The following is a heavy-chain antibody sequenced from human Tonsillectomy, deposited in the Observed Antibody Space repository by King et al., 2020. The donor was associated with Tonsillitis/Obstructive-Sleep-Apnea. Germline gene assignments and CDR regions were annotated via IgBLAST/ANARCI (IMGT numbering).Heavy chain of an antibody. V-gene: IGHV3-21*01. CDR3: ARDTALEGYSGYSHFDY. J-gene: IGHJ4*02. CDR1: GFTLSSYT. CDR2: ISGSSSYI. D-gene: IGHD5-12*01. Sequence: VQLVESGGGLVKPGGSLRLSCAASGFTLSSYTMNWVRQAPGKGLEWVSSISGSSSYIYYADSMKGRFTISRDNARNSLYLQMNSLRAEDTALYYCARDTALEGYSGYSHFDYWGQGTLVTVSS.